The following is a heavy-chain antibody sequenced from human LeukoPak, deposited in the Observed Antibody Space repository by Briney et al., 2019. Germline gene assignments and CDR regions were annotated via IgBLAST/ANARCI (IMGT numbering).Heavy chain of an antibody. Sequence: PSETLSLTCTVSGGSTSSSNYYWGWIRQPPGKGLEWIGGIHYSGNTYYNPSLKSRVTISVDTSKNQFSLKLSSVTAADTAVYYCARLGAGPTYYDFWSGYSSFYFDYWGQGTLVTVSS. V-gene: IGHV4-39*01. CDR1: GGSTSSSNYY. J-gene: IGHJ4*02. CDR2: IHYSGNT. D-gene: IGHD3-3*01. CDR3: ARLGAGPTYYDFWSGYSSFYFDY.